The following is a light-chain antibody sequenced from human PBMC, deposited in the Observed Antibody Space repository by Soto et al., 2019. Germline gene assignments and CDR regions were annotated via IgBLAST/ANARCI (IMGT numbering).Light chain of an antibody. Sequence: EIVMTQSPATPSVSPGERATLSCRASQSVNNNLAWYQQKPGQAPRLLIYGASARATGIPARFSGSGSGTEFTLTISSLESEDFAVYYCQQYNNWPLTFGGGTKVEIK. V-gene: IGKV3-15*01. CDR3: QQYNNWPLT. CDR2: GAS. J-gene: IGKJ4*01. CDR1: QSVNNN.